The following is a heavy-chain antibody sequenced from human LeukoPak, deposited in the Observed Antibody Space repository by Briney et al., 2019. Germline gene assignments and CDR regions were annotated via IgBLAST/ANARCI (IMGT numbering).Heavy chain of an antibody. V-gene: IGHV3-23*01. CDR3: AKDGGGYYMDV. D-gene: IGHD2-15*01. J-gene: IGHJ6*03. CDR1: GFTFGSYA. Sequence: GGSLRLSXAASGFTFGSYAMSWVRQTPGKGLEWVSAISGSGGSTDYADSVKGRFAISRDNSKNTLYLQMNSLRAEDTAVYYCAKDGGGYYMDVWGKGTTVTVSS. CDR2: ISGSGGST.